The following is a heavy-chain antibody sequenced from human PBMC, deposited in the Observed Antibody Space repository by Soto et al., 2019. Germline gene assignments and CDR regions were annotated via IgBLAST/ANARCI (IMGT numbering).Heavy chain of an antibody. D-gene: IGHD3-3*01. J-gene: IGHJ4*02. Sequence: GASVKVSCKASGYTFTSYGISWVRQAPGQGLEWMGWISAYNGNTNYAQKLQGRVTMTTDTSTSTAYMELRSLRSDDTAVYYCARVGPYYDFWSGYYTGVFDYWGQGTLVTVSS. CDR1: GYTFTSYG. CDR3: ARVGPYYDFWSGYYTGVFDY. V-gene: IGHV1-18*01. CDR2: ISAYNGNT.